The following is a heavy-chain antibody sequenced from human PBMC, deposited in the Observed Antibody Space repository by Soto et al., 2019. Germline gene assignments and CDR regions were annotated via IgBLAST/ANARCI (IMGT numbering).Heavy chain of an antibody. CDR3: ARGHYYYGMDV. CDR1: NGSVSSGTYS. CDR2: IYYSGTT. V-gene: IGHV4-30-2*01. J-gene: IGHJ6*02. Sequence: KPSETLSLTCTASNGSVSSGTYSWSWVRQPPGKGLEWIGYIYYSGTTYYTPSLKSRLTMSMDRANDHFSLNLTSVTAADTAVYFCARGHYYYGMDVWGQGITVTVSS.